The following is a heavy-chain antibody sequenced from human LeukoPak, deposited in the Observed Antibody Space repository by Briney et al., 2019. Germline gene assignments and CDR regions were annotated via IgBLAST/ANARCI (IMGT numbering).Heavy chain of an antibody. CDR2: INPYCGGV. V-gene: IGHV1-2*02. CDR3: ASRSGGDAFDI. J-gene: IGHJ3*02. CDR1: GYTFIDYN. Sequence: ASVKVSSKASGYTFIDYNMHCVRHALGQGLEWMGGINPYCGGVNFAQNFQGRVRMTRDTSNRTAYMELSSPRSDDTSVYWCASRSGGDAFDIWGQGTMVTVSS. D-gene: IGHD2-15*01.